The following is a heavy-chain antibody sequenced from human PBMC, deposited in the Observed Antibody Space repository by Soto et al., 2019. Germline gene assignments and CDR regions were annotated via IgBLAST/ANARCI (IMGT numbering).Heavy chain of an antibody. Sequence: GGSLRLSCGASAFTFSVAWMNWVRQAPGKGLEWVGRIKSNAYGAATDYTTPVKGRFTILRDDSKNTLYLQMTSLTTEDTAVYYCTTAGVHSGSHHWFDPWGPGALVTVSS. CDR1: AFTFSVAW. V-gene: IGHV3-15*07. J-gene: IGHJ5*02. D-gene: IGHD1-26*01. CDR3: TTAGVHSGSHHWFDP. CDR2: IKSNAYGAAT.